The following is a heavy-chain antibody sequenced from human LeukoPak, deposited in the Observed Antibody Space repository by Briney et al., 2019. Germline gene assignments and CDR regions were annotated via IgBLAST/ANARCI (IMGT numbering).Heavy chain of an antibody. CDR2: IYNSGTT. J-gene: IGHJ5*02. CDR1: SASISGTYYF. CDR3: ARSYYGDYVLDWFDP. V-gene: IGHV4-39*01. D-gene: IGHD4-17*01. Sequence: PSETLSLTCTVTSASISGTYYFWGWIRQSPGKGLEWIGSIYNSGTTYYNPSLKSRVTISVDTSKNQFSLKLTSVTAADTAVYYCARSYYGDYVLDWFDPWGQGTLVTVSS.